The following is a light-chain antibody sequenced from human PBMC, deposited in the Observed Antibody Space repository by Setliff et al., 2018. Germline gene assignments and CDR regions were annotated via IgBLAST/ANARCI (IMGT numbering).Light chain of an antibody. J-gene: IGLJ1*01. CDR1: SSDVGGYNY. CDR3: CSYAGSYTFYV. Sequence: SALAQPRSVSGSPGQSVTISCTGTSSDVGGYNYVSWYQQHPGKAPKLMIYEVSKRPSGVPDRFSGSKSGNTASLIISGLQAEDEADYYCCSYAGSYTFYVFGTGTKVTVL. CDR2: EVS. V-gene: IGLV2-11*01.